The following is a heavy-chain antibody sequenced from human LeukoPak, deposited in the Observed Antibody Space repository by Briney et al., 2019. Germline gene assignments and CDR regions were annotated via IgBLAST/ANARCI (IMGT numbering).Heavy chain of an antibody. D-gene: IGHD5-24*01. V-gene: IGHV4-59*01. Sequence: PSETLSLTCTVSGGSISSYYWSWILQPTGKGLEWIGYIYYSGSTNYNPSLKSRVTISVDTSKNQFSLKLSSVTAANTAVYYCARGDGYGHDYWGQGTLVTVSS. CDR2: IYYSGST. CDR1: GGSISSYY. J-gene: IGHJ4*02. CDR3: ARGDGYGHDY.